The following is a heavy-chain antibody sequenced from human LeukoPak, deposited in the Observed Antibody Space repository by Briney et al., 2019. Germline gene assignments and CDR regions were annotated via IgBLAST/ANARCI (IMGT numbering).Heavy chain of an antibody. CDR3: ARIYCTGSSCSPFDY. V-gene: IGHV3-30*03. CDR1: GFIFSSYG. Sequence: GSLRLSCVASGFIFSSYGMHWVRQAPGKGLEWVAAVSYDGTNKYYVDSVKGRFTISRDNSKNTLYLQMSSLRAEDTAVYYCARIYCTGSSCSPFDYWGQGTLVTVSS. D-gene: IGHD2-15*01. J-gene: IGHJ4*02. CDR2: VSYDGTNK.